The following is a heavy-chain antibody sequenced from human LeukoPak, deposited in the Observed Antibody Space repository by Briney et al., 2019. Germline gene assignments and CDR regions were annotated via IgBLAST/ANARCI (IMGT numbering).Heavy chain of an antibody. CDR2: ISGRDDRT. D-gene: IGHD3-22*01. V-gene: IGHV3-23*01. CDR1: GFSFSAYA. Sequence: SGGSLRLSCAASGFSFSAYAMTWVRQAPGKGLEWVSSISGRDDRTYYADSAKGRFTISRDNSKNTLYLQMNSLRAEDTALYYCAKVAYDSYGHYYHDYFDYWGQGTLVTVSS. J-gene: IGHJ4*02. CDR3: AKVAYDSYGHYYHDYFDY.